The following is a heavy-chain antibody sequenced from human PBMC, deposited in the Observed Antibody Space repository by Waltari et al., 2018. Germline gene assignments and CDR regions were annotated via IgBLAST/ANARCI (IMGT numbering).Heavy chain of an antibody. D-gene: IGHD6-19*01. CDR2: IYYSGST. V-gene: IGHV4-39*07. Sequence: QLQLQESGPGLVKPSETLSLTCPVSGGSISSSSYYWGWIRQPPGKGLEWIGSIYYSGSTYYNPSLKSRVTISVDTSKNQFSLKLSSVTAADTAVYYCARLLQQWLPYYYYYMDVWGKGTTVTVSS. J-gene: IGHJ6*03. CDR1: GGSISSSSYY. CDR3: ARLLQQWLPYYYYYMDV.